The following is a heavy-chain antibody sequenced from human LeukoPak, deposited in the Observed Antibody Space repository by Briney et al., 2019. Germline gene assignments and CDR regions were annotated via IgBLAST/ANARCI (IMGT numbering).Heavy chain of an antibody. CDR3: ARGSGSFSGGFDY. CDR2: INRDRSGT. Sequence: PGGSLRLSCAASGFSFSTYWMHWVRPAPPKGLVWVSRINRDRSGTIYADSVKGRFTISRDNAKNTLYLQMNSLRVEDRAVYYCARGSGSFSGGFDYWGQGTLVTVSS. V-gene: IGHV3-74*01. J-gene: IGHJ4*02. CDR1: GFSFSTYW. D-gene: IGHD1-26*01.